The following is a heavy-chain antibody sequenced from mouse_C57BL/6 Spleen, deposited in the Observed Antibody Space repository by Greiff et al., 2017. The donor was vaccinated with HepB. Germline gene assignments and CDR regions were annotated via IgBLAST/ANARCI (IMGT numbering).Heavy chain of an antibody. J-gene: IGHJ3*01. Sequence: QVQLKQPGAELVKPGASVKMSCKASGYTFTSYWITWVKQRPGQGLEWIGDIYPGSGSTNYNEKFKSKATLTVDTSSSTAYMQLSSLTSEDSAVYYCARAVTTDHGFAYWGQGTLVTVSA. D-gene: IGHD2-2*01. CDR1: GYTFTSYW. V-gene: IGHV1-55*01. CDR2: IYPGSGST. CDR3: ARAVTTDHGFAY.